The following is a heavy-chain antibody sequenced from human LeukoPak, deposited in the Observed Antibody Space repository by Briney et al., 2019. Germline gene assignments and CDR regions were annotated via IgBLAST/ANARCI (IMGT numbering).Heavy chain of an antibody. CDR2: ISYDGNNK. D-gene: IGHD3-16*01. J-gene: IGHJ4*02. V-gene: IGHV3-30*18. CDR1: GFTFSDYG. CDR3: AKDVNPGCGGNRCQGTSLDN. Sequence: AGGSLRLSCAASGFTFSDYGMHWVRQAPGKGLEWVAVISYDGNNKYYADSVKGRFTISRDNSKNTLSLRMNSLRPEDTAVYYCAKDVNPGCGGNRCQGTSLDNWGQGTLVTVSS.